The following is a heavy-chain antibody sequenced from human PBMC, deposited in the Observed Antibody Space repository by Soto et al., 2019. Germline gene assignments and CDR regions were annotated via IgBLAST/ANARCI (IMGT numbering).Heavy chain of an antibody. CDR2: ISWDGGTT. D-gene: IGHD3-10*01. CDR3: TKVKKKYRTTSVVDFGS. Sequence: EVLLEESGGAVVQPGGSLRVSCVASGFTFDEYTMHWVRQAPGKGLEWISLISWDGGTTYYADSVKGRFTISRDTGKNSLYLQMDSLRAEDAALYYCTKVKKKYRTTSVVDFGSWGQGTLVTVSS. J-gene: IGHJ4*02. V-gene: IGHV3-43*01. CDR1: GFTFDEYT.